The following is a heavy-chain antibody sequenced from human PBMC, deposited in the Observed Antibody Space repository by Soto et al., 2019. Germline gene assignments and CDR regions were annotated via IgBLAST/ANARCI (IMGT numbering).Heavy chain of an antibody. Sequence: SETLSLTCTVSGGSISRYYWSWIRQPPGKGLEWIGYIYYSGSTSYNPSLKSRVTISVDTSKNQFSLKLNSVTAADAAVYYCARQATVTTFDYWGQGTLVTVSS. CDR1: GGSISRYY. J-gene: IGHJ4*02. D-gene: IGHD4-17*01. V-gene: IGHV4-59*08. CDR2: IYYSGST. CDR3: ARQATVTTFDY.